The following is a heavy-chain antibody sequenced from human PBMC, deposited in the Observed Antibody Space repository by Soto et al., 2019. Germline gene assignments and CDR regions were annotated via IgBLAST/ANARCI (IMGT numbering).Heavy chain of an antibody. CDR2: ISGSGDGT. D-gene: IGHD2-8*01. CDR3: TKSRRGILMVYGFGGMDV. V-gene: IGHV3-23*01. Sequence: GGSLRLSCAASGFTLSRHAMSWVRQAPGKGLEWVSSISGSGDGTYYGDSVKGRFTISRDSSSSTLYLEMNNLRGEDTAVYFCTKSRRGILMVYGFGGMDVWDQGTTVTVSS. J-gene: IGHJ6*02. CDR1: GFTLSRHA.